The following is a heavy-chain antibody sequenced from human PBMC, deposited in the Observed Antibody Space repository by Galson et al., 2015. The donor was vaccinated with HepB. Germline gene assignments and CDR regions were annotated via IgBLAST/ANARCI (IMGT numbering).Heavy chain of an antibody. CDR3: ARVMGYYDIMTGFLYHFYGMDV. D-gene: IGHD3-9*01. CDR1: GFTFSDYD. CDR2: INNRGNSR. Sequence: SLRLSCVASGFTFSDYDMTWIRQAPGKGLDWVSYINNRGNSRYYADSVKGRFTISRDNAKNSLFLQMNSLRAEDTAVYYCARVMGYYDIMTGFLYHFYGMDVWGQGTTVTVSS. V-gene: IGHV3-11*01. J-gene: IGHJ6*02.